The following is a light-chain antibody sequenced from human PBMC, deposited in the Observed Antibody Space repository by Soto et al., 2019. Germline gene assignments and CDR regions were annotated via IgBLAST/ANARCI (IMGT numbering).Light chain of an antibody. Sequence: QSVLTQPASVSGFPGQSITISCTGTTTDFGSYNLVSWYQQHPGRAPKLMIYEVSRRPSGVSNRFSGSKSGNTASLTISGLQAEDEADYYCCSWAGSNTFYFFGTGTKVTVL. CDR1: TTDFGSYNL. CDR3: CSWAGSNTFYF. CDR2: EVS. J-gene: IGLJ1*01. V-gene: IGLV2-23*02.